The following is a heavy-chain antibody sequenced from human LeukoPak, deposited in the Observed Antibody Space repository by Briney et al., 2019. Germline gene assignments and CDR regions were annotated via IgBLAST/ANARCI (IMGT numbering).Heavy chain of an antibody. Sequence: PSETLSLTCTVSGGSISSYYWSWIRQPPGKGLEWIGYIYYSGSTNYNPSLKSRVTISVYTSKNQFSLKLSSVTAADTAVYYCARHGVNYDSSGHIPHDWFDPWGQGTLVTVSS. D-gene: IGHD3-22*01. CDR1: GGSISSYY. J-gene: IGHJ5*02. V-gene: IGHV4-59*08. CDR2: IYYSGST. CDR3: ARHGVNYDSSGHIPHDWFDP.